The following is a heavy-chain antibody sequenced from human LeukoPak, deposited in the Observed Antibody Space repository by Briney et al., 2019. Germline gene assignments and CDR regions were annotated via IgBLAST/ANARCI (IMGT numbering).Heavy chain of an antibody. J-gene: IGHJ5*02. CDR1: GYTFTGYY. D-gene: IGHD6-13*01. CDR2: INPNSGGT. Sequence: ASVKVSCKASGYTFTGYYMRWVRQAPGQGLEWMGWINPNSGGTNYAQKFQGRVTMTRDTSISTAYMELSRLRSDDTAVYYCARGIAAAGNYDWFDPWGQGTLVTVSS. V-gene: IGHV1-2*02. CDR3: ARGIAAAGNYDWFDP.